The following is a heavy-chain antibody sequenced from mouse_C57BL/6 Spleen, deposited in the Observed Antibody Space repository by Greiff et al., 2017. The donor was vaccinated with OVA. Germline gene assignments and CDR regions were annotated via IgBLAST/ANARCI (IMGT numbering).Heavy chain of an antibody. V-gene: IGHV1-19*01. CDR3: ARYGSSDYFDY. CDR2: INPYNGGT. D-gene: IGHD1-1*01. CDR1: GYTFTDYY. J-gene: IGHJ2*01. Sequence: VQLQQSGPVLVKPGASVKMSCKASGYTFTDYYMNWVKQSHGKSLEWIGVINPYNGGTSYNQKFKGKATLTVDKSSSTAYMELNSLTSEDSAVYYCARYGSSDYFDYWGQGTTRTVSS.